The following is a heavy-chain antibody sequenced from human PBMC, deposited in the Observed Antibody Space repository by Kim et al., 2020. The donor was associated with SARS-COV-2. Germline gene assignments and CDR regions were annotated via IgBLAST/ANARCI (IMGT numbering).Heavy chain of an antibody. V-gene: IGHV3-53*01. CDR2: GGDT. CDR3: ARGDTAIDY. D-gene: IGHD5-18*01. J-gene: IGHJ4*02. Sequence: GGDTYDADSVKGRVTISRDKSENTVYLQMNRLRVEDTAVYYCARGDTAIDYWGQGTLVTVSS.